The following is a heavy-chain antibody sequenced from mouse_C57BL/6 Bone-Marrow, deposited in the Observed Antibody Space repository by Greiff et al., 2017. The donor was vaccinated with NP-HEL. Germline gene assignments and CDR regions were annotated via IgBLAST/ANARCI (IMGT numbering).Heavy chain of an antibody. V-gene: IGHV1-82*01. Sequence: QVQLKESGPELVKPGASVKISCKASGYAFSSSWMNWVKQRPGQGLEWIGRIYPGDGDTNYNGKVKGKATLTADKSSSTAYMQLSSLTSEDSAVYFCARRILGDYWGQGTSVTVSS. CDR1: GYAFSSSW. D-gene: IGHD4-1*01. CDR2: IYPGDGDT. J-gene: IGHJ4*01. CDR3: ARRILGDY.